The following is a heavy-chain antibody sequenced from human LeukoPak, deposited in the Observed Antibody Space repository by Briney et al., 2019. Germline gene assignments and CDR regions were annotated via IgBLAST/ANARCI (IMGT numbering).Heavy chain of an antibody. CDR3: VRLFESRAAPFDY. CDR2: IYYRGST. J-gene: IGHJ4*02. Sequence: PSETLSLTCTVSGGSISSSSFYWGWIRQPPGRGLEWIGHIYYRGSTYYNPSLKSRVTISEDTSKNQFFLKLSSVTAADTAMYYCVRLFESRAAPFDYWGQGTLVTVSS. V-gene: IGHV4-39*01. CDR1: GGSISSSSFY. D-gene: IGHD6-6*01.